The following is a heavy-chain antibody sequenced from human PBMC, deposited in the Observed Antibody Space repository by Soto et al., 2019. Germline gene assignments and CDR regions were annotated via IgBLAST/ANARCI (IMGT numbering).Heavy chain of an antibody. CDR1: GFTFSSYN. CDR2: ISSSSSTI. CDR3: ARSSQWLVGGLDY. D-gene: IGHD6-19*01. V-gene: IGHV3-48*01. Sequence: EVQLVESGGGLVQPGGSLRLSCAASGFTFSSYNMNWVSQAPGKGLEWVSYISSSSSTIYYADSVKGRFTISKDNAKNSLYLQMNSLRAEDTAVYYCARSSQWLVGGLDYWGHGTLVTVSS. J-gene: IGHJ4*01.